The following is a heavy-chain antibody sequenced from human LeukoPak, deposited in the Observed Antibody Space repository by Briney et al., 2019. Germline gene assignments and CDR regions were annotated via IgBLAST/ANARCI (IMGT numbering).Heavy chain of an antibody. J-gene: IGHJ5*02. CDR2: ISYSGST. V-gene: IGHV4-59*01. CDR1: GGSISSYY. D-gene: IGHD3-22*01. Sequence: SETLSLTCTVSGGSISSYYWSWIRQPPGKGLEWIACISYSGSTKYNPSLKSRVTMSVDTSKNQLSLKLSSVTTADTAVYYCAREPGFDSSGYLNWFDPWGQGTLVTVSS. CDR3: AREPGFDSSGYLNWFDP.